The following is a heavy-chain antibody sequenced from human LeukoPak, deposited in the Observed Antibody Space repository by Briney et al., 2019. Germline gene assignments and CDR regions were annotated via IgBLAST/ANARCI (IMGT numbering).Heavy chain of an antibody. CDR2: VHYDGSEK. J-gene: IGHJ3*01. V-gene: IGHV3-30*02. D-gene: IGHD5-24*01. Sequence: PGGSLRLSCAASGFSLINSDMHWVRQAQGKGLEWVAIVHYDGSEKHYADSLKGRFTISRDNSKNTLYLQMNSLRGEDTAVYYCARNRVGFHYADAFDLWGQGTMVTVSS. CDR3: ARNRVGFHYADAFDL. CDR1: GFSLINSD.